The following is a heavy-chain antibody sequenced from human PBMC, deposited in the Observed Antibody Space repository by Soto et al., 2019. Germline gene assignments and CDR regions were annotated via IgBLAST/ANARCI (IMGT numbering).Heavy chain of an antibody. CDR2: IRNKANSYTT. J-gene: IGHJ6*03. CDR3: ATNSVAGKAPYNYYYIDV. Sequence: EVQLVESGGGLVQPGGSLRLSCAASGLTFSDHYMDWVRQAPGKGLEWIGRIRNKANSYTTEYAASVKGRFTISRDDSKNSLYLQMNSLETEDTAVYHCATNSVAGKAPYNYYYIDVWGKGTTVTVSS. V-gene: IGHV3-72*01. D-gene: IGHD6-19*01. CDR1: GLTFSDHY.